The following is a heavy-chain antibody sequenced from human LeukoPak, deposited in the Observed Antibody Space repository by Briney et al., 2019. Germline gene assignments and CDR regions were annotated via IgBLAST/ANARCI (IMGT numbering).Heavy chain of an antibody. D-gene: IGHD7-27*01. CDR2: TSYDETNK. J-gene: IGHJ5*02. CDR1: GFTFSIYT. Sequence: PGGSLRLSCVAYGFTFSIYTMVWVRQAPGKGPEWVAVTSYDETNKYYADSVKGRFTISRDNSKNTLFLQMDSLRVDDTAVYYCARDWGIDTWGQGTLVTVSS. CDR3: ARDWGIDT. V-gene: IGHV3-30*04.